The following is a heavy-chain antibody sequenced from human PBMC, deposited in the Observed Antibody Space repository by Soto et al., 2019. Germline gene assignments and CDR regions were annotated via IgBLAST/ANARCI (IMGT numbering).Heavy chain of an antibody. CDR2: ISYDGSNK. Sequence: GFLRHCGAAAGLSFSSYGMYWVRQAQGKGLEWVAVISYDGSNKYYEDSVKGRFTISRDNSTNTTYLQMNSLRAEDTAVYYCAKGSEEKSHWGQGTMVTVSS. CDR1: GLSFSSYG. CDR3: AKGSEEKSH. V-gene: IGHV3-30*18. J-gene: IGHJ4*02.